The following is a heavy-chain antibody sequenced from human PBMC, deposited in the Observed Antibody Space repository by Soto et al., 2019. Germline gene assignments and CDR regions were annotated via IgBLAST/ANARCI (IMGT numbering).Heavy chain of an antibody. CDR3: ARIAARHRIRYYMDV. CDR2: INWNGGST. J-gene: IGHJ6*03. Sequence: PGGSLRLSCAASGFTFDDYGMSWVRQAPGKGLEWVSGINWNGGSTGYADSVKGRFTISRDNAKNSLYLQMNSLRAEDTALYHCARIAARHRIRYYMDVWGKGTTVTVSS. D-gene: IGHD6-6*01. V-gene: IGHV3-20*01. CDR1: GFTFDDYG.